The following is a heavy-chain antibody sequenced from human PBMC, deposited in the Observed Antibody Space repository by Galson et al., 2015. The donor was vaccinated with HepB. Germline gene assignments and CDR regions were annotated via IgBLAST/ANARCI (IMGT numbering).Heavy chain of an antibody. V-gene: IGHV3-23*01. Sequence: LRLSCAASGFTFSSYAMSWVRQAPGKGLEWVSAISGSGGSTYYADSVKGRFTISRDNSKNTLYLQVNSLRAEDTAVYYCAKVTGFGDRQYYYYYMDVWGKGTTVTVSS. CDR3: AKVTGFGDRQYYYYYMDV. CDR2: ISGSGGST. D-gene: IGHD3-10*01. J-gene: IGHJ6*03. CDR1: GFTFSSYA.